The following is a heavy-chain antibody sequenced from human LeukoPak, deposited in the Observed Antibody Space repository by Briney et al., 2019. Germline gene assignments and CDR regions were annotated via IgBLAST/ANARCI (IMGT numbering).Heavy chain of an antibody. J-gene: IGHJ4*02. CDR2: INPNTGAT. CDR1: GYTFTGYY. Sequence: GASVKVSCKASGYTFTGYYMHWVRQAPGQGLEWMGWINPNTGATNYAQKFQGRVTMTTDRSTSTAYMELSRLRSDDTAVYYCVTLLSNAAFDYWGQGTLVTVSS. V-gene: IGHV1-2*02. D-gene: IGHD6-25*01. CDR3: VTLLSNAAFDY.